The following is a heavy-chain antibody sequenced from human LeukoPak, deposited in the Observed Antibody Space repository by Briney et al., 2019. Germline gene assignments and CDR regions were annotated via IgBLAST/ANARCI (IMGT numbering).Heavy chain of an antibody. D-gene: IGHD6-19*01. CDR1: GFTFSSYE. J-gene: IGHJ4*02. CDR3: ARLIAVAGTVDY. CDR2: ISSSGSTI. V-gene: IGHV3-48*03. Sequence: GGSLRLSCAASGFTFSSYEMNWVRQAPGKGLEWVSYISSSGSTIYYADSVKGRFTISRDKAKNSLYLQMDSLRAEDTAVYYCARLIAVAGTVDYWGQGTLVTVSS.